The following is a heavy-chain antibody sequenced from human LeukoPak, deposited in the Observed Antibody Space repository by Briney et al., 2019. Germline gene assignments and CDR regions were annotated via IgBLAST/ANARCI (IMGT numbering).Heavy chain of an antibody. CDR2: ISTGSNTM. J-gene: IGHJ4*02. Sequence: GGPLRLSCAVSGFTFRSYSMNWVRQAPGKGLEWVSYISTGSNTMYYADSVKGRFTISRDDAKNSLYLQMSSLRGEDTAVYYCARGSGSSDYWGQGTLVTVSS. V-gene: IGHV3-48*01. D-gene: IGHD3-10*01. CDR3: ARGSGSSDY. CDR1: GFTFRSYS.